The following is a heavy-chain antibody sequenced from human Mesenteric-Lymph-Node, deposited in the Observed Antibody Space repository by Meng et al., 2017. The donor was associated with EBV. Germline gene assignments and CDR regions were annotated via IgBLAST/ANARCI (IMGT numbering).Heavy chain of an antibody. D-gene: IGHD4-17*01. J-gene: IGHJ4*02. V-gene: IGHV7-4-1*02. CDR3: ARAAGDDYGDYFDY. CDR1: GYTFTGYY. Sequence: QLVQSGAEVKKPGASVKVSCKASGYTFTGYYIHWVRQAPGQGLESMGWINTNTGNPTYAQGFTGRFVFSLDTSVSTAYLQISSLKSEDTAVYYCARAAGDDYGDYFDYWGQGTLVTVSS. CDR2: INTNTGNP.